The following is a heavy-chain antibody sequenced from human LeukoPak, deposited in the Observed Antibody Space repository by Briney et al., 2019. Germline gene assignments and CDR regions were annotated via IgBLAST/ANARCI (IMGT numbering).Heavy chain of an antibody. CDR3: VREREEWEEQQIFDY. CDR1: GFTFRSYR. V-gene: IGHV3-7*01. CDR2: IKHDGSMQ. Sequence: GGSLRLSCAASGFTFRSYRMSWVRQAPGKGLEWVAGIKHDGSMQYYVDSAKGRFTISRDNARNSLYLQMNSLRVEDTGVFDCVREREEWEEQQIFDYWGQGTLATVSS. J-gene: IGHJ4*02. D-gene: IGHD1-26*01.